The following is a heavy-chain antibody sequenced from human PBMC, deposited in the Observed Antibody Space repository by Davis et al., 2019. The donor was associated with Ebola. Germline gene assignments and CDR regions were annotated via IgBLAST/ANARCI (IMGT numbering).Heavy chain of an antibody. CDR1: GFTFSSYA. CDR2: LGTRATTT. D-gene: IGHD4-17*01. CDR3: ARAGLRMDY. V-gene: IGHV3-21*01. J-gene: IGHJ4*02. Sequence: GESLKIPCPASGFTFSSYAMSWVRQAPGQGLEWVSTLGTRATTTYYADSVKGGFTISRDNAKNSLYLQRNSLRAEDTAVYYCARAGLRMDYWGQGTLVTVSS.